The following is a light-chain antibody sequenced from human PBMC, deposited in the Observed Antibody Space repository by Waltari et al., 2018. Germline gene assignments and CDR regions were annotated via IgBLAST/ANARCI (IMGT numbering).Light chain of an antibody. CDR3: QVWDTSSDHVV. V-gene: IGLV3-21*04. Sequence: SYVLTQAPSVSVAPGKTARITCGGNNIGSKSVHWYQQKPGQAPVLGIYNDSDRPSGIPERFSGANSGNTATLTISRVEGGDEADYYCQVWDTSSDHVVFGGGTKLTVL. J-gene: IGLJ2*01. CDR2: NDS. CDR1: NIGSKS.